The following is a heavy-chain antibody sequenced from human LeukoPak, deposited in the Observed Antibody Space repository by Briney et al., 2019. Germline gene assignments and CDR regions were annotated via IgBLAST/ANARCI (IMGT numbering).Heavy chain of an antibody. Sequence: GASVKVSCKASGYTFTGYYMHWVRQAPGQGLEWMGWINPNSGNTGYAQKFQGRVTMTRNTSISTAYMELSSLRSEDTAVYYCARVSDWDAFDIWGQGAMVTVSS. CDR2: INPNSGNT. D-gene: IGHD3-9*01. V-gene: IGHV1-8*02. CDR1: GYTFTGYY. J-gene: IGHJ3*02. CDR3: ARVSDWDAFDI.